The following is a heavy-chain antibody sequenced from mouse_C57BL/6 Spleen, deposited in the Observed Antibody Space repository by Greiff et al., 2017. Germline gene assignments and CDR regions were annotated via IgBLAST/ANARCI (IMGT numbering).Heavy chain of an antibody. CDR3: TREDYDYDRYFDV. V-gene: IGHV1-5*01. Sequence: SGPVLARPGASVKMSCKTSGYTFTSYWMHWVKQRPGKGLEWIGAINPGNSDTSYNQKFKGKATLTAVTSASTAFMELSSLTNEDSAVYYGTREDYDYDRYFDVWGTGTTVTVSS. CDR1: GYTFTSYW. J-gene: IGHJ1*03. CDR2: INPGNSDT. D-gene: IGHD2-4*01.